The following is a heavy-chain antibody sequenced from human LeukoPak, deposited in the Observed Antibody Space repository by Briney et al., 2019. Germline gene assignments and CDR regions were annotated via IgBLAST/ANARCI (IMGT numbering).Heavy chain of an antibody. D-gene: IGHD6-13*01. V-gene: IGHV3-23*01. CDR2: ISGSGGST. J-gene: IGHJ4*02. Sequence: PGGSMRLSCAASGFTFSSDAMSWVRQAPGKGLEWVSAISGSGGSTYYADSVKGRFTISRDNSKNTLYLQMNSLRAEDTAVYYCAKRKGIAAAVDFDYWGQGTLVTVSS. CDR1: GFTFSSDA. CDR3: AKRKGIAAAVDFDY.